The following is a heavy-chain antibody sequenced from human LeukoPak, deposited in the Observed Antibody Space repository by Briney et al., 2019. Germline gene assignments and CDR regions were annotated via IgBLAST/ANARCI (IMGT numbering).Heavy chain of an antibody. D-gene: IGHD2-15*01. CDR1: GYTFTSYG. V-gene: IGHV1-69*13. J-gene: IGHJ4*02. CDR3: ARGDCSGGSCYSFLGSY. CDR2: IIPIFGTA. Sequence: SVKVSCKASGYTFTSYGISWVRQAPGQGLEWMGGIIPIFGTANYAQKFQGRVTITADESTSTAYMELSSLRSEDTAVYYCARGDCSGGSCYSFLGSYWGQGTLVTVSS.